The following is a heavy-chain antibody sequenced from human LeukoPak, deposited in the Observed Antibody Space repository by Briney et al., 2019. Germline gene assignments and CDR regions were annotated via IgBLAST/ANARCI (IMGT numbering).Heavy chain of an antibody. CDR3: ARGDDYGDYWGLY. Sequence: GASVKVSCKASGASFSSYTISWVRQAPGQGLEWLGRIIPIFGTTTYAQKFQGRVTMTTDTSTSTAYMELRSLISDDAAVCYCARGDDYGDYWGLYWGQGTLVTVSS. CDR2: IIPIFGTT. D-gene: IGHD4-17*01. CDR1: GASFSSYT. J-gene: IGHJ4*02. V-gene: IGHV1-69*05.